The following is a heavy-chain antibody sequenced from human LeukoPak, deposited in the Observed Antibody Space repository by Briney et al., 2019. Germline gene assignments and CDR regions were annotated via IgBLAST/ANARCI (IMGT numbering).Heavy chain of an antibody. Sequence: GGSLRLSCIASGFTFSPYTMNWVRQAPGKGLEWVASISSSSTYIYYAHSVKGRFTISRDNAKSSLFLQMNSLRAEDTAVYYCARSTRRSGSYGNFDYWGQGTLVTVSS. CDR1: GFTFSPYT. D-gene: IGHD1-26*01. V-gene: IGHV3-21*06. CDR3: ARSTRRSGSYGNFDY. CDR2: ISSSSTYI. J-gene: IGHJ4*02.